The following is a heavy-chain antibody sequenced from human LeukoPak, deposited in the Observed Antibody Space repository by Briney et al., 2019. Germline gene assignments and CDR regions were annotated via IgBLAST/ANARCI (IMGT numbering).Heavy chain of an antibody. CDR2: ISAYNGNT. J-gene: IGHJ4*02. V-gene: IGHV1-18*01. CDR1: GYTFTSYG. D-gene: IGHD3-3*01. Sequence: ASVKVSCKASGYTFTSYGISWVRQAPGQGLEWMGWISAYNGNTNYAQKLQGRVTMTTDTSTSTAYMELRSLRSDDTAVYYCARDSHDFWSGYYLAGGIDYWGQGTLVTVSS. CDR3: ARDSHDFWSGYYLAGGIDY.